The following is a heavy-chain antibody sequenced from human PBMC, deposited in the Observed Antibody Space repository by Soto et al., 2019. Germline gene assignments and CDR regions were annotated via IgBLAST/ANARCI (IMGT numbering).Heavy chain of an antibody. V-gene: IGHV3-33*01. CDR1: GFTFSSYG. CDR3: ARDFSLITMVRGVTTGMDV. CDR2: IWYDGSNK. J-gene: IGHJ6*02. Sequence: QVQLVESGGGVVQPGRSLRLSCAASGFTFSSYGMHWVRQAPGKGLEWVAVIWYDGSNKYYADSVKGRFTISRDNSKNTLYMQMNSLRAEDPAVYYCARDFSLITMVRGVTTGMDVWGQGTTVTVSS. D-gene: IGHD3-10*01.